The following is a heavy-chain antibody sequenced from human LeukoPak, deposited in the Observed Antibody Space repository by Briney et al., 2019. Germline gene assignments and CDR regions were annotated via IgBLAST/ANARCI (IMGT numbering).Heavy chain of an antibody. V-gene: IGHV4-59*08. Sequence: SETLSLTCTVSGGSISSYYWSWIRQPPGKGLEWIGYIYYSGSTNHNPSLKSRVTISVDTSKNQFSLKLSSVTAADTAVYYCAKHGQVVVTAYHFDYWGQGTLVTVSS. D-gene: IGHD2-21*02. J-gene: IGHJ4*02. CDR2: IYYSGST. CDR1: GGSISSYY. CDR3: AKHGQVVVTAYHFDY.